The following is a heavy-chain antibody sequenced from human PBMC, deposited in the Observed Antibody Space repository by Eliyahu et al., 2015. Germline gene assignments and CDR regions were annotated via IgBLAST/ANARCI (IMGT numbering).Heavy chain of an antibody. V-gene: IGHV3-48*03. D-gene: IGHD2-21*01. CDR3: ARVPLVSVVVIAIDAFDI. Sequence: EVQLVESGGGLVQPGGSLRLSCAAXGFXFXSXEXNWVRQAPGKGLEWVSYISSSGSTIYYADSVKGRFTISRDNAKNSLYLQMNSLRAEDTAVYYCARVPLVSVVVIAIDAFDIWGQGTMVTVSS. CDR1: GFXFXSXE. J-gene: IGHJ3*02. CDR2: ISSSGSTI.